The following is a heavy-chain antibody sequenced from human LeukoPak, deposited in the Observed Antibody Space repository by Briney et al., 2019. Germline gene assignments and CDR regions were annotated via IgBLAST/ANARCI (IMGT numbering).Heavy chain of an antibody. CDR3: ARDPTVVTPDAFDI. J-gene: IGHJ3*02. D-gene: IGHD4-23*01. CDR1: GFTVSSNY. V-gene: IGHV3-66*01. Sequence: PGGSLRLSCAASGFTVSSNYMIWVRQAPGKGLEWVSVIYSGGSTYYADSVKGRFTISRDNSKNTLYLQMNSLRAEDTAVYYCARDPTVVTPDAFDIWGQGTMVTVSS. CDR2: IYSGGST.